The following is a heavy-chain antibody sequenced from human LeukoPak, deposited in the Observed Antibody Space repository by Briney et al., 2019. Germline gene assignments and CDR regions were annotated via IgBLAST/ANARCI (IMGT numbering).Heavy chain of an antibody. CDR2: ISSSSSYI. Sequence: GGSLRLSCAASGFTFSSYSMNWVRQAPGKGLEWVSSISSSSSYIYYADSVKGRFTISRDNAKNSLYLQMNSLRAEDTAVYYCARDGSGSYHLYWGQGTLVTVSS. D-gene: IGHD1-26*01. CDR1: GFTFSSYS. CDR3: ARDGSGSYHLY. J-gene: IGHJ4*02. V-gene: IGHV3-21*01.